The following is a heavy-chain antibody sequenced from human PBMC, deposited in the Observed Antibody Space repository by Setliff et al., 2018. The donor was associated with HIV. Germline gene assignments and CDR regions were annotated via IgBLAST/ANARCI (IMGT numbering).Heavy chain of an antibody. V-gene: IGHV3-15*01. Sequence: SLRLSCAVSGFTATDAWMAWARQAPGKGLEWVAHIQKTIYGETTDYATPVKDRFTISRDDSKNTLYLQMDSLKTEDTGVYYCARDTSLYDSSAFDVWGPGTMVTVSS. CDR1: GFTATDAW. J-gene: IGHJ3*01. CDR2: IQKTIYGETT. D-gene: IGHD3-22*01. CDR3: ARDTSLYDSSAFDV.